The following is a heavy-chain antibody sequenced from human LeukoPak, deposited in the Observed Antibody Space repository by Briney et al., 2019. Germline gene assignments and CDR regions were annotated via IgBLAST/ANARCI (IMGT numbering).Heavy chain of an antibody. CDR2: ISSSRNTI. CDR1: GFTFSDYS. CDR3: ARAYSTYHMDV. V-gene: IGHV3-48*01. D-gene: IGHD4-11*01. J-gene: IGHJ6*03. Sequence: GGSLRLSCAASGFTFSDYSMNWVRQAPGKGLQWVSFISSSRNTIYYADSVKGRFTISRDNAENSLYLQMNSLRAEDTAVYYCARAYSTYHMDVWGKGTTVTVSS.